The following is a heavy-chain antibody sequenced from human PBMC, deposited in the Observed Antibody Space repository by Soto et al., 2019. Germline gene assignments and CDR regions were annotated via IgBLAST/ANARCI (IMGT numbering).Heavy chain of an antibody. V-gene: IGHV1-8*01. D-gene: IGHD1-26*01. Sequence: GASVKVSCKASGYPFTIYDINWVRQATGQGLEWMGWMNPNSGDTAYAQKFQGRITLTRSTSITTAYMELSSLRSEDTAVYYCARGRVRGYNWLDPWGQGTLVTVSS. CDR3: ARGRVRGYNWLDP. CDR2: MNPNSGDT. J-gene: IGHJ5*02. CDR1: GYPFTIYD.